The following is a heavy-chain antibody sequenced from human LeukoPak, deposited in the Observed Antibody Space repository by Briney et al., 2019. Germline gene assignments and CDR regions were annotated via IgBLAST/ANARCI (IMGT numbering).Heavy chain of an antibody. J-gene: IGHJ6*03. D-gene: IGHD6-19*01. V-gene: IGHV1-8*03. CDR1: GYTFTIYD. CDR2: MNPNSGNT. CDR3: ARGQIGSGWYYYYYYMDV. Sequence: GASVTVSFTASGYTFTIYDINWVRQATGQGLEWMGWMNPNSGNTGYAQKFQGRVTITRNTSISTAYMELSSLRSEDTAAYYCARGQIGSGWYYYYYYMDVWGKGTTVTVSS.